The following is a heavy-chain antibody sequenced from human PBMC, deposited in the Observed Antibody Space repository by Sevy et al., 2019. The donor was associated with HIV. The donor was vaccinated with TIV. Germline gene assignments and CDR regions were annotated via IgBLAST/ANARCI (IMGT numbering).Heavy chain of an antibody. CDR2: ISYDGSSK. J-gene: IGHJ6*02. Sequence: GGSLRLSCAASGFTFSSYPMHWVRQAPGKGLEWVAVISYDGSSKSYADSVKGRFTISRDTSKNTLYLQMNSLRAEDTAVYYCARDRGYSIGWLAGDWGQGTTVTVSS. V-gene: IGHV3-30-3*01. CDR1: GFTFSSYP. CDR3: ARDRGYSIGWLAGD. D-gene: IGHD6-19*01.